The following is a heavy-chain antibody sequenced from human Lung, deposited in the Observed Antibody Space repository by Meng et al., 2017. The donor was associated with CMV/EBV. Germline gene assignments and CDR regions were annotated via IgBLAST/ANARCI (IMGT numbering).Heavy chain of an antibody. Sequence: LXCTVSGGSISSSSYYWGWIRQPPGKGLEWIGSIYYNGNTYYNPSLKSRITISIDTSKNEFSLKVNSVTAADTAVYYCAREGGASWFDYWGQGTLVNGSS. D-gene: IGHD3-16*01. CDR1: GGSISSSSYY. J-gene: IGHJ4*02. CDR2: IYYNGNT. V-gene: IGHV4-39*07. CDR3: AREGGASWFDY.